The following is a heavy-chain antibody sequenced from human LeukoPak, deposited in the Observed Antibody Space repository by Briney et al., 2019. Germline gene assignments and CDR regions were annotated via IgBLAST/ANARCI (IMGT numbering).Heavy chain of an antibody. V-gene: IGHV3-21*01. CDR1: GFNLRAYT. D-gene: IGHD1-20*01. Sequence: GGSLRLSCAASGFNLRAYTMNWVRQAPGKGLEWVSSISTSSSYIYYADSVKGQFTTSRDNAENSLYLQMHSLRVEDTALYYCARDDNGNDKPFDFWGQGTLVTVSS. CDR3: ARDDNGNDKPFDF. CDR2: ISTSSSYI. J-gene: IGHJ4*02.